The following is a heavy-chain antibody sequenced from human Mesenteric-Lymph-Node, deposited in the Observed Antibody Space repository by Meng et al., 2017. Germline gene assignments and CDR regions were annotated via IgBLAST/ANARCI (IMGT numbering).Heavy chain of an antibody. CDR3: AKMEPGWYVKT. D-gene: IGHD6-19*01. J-gene: IGHJ5*02. Sequence: EVRLLESGGGVVQPGGSLRLSCAVSGFIFSDYAMSWVRQAPGKGLEWVAPISGTGGNTYYADSVKGRFTVSRDNPKNTLYLQMNSLRVDDTAVYYCAKMEPGWYVKTWGQGTLVTVSS. V-gene: IGHV3-23*01. CDR1: GFIFSDYA. CDR2: ISGTGGNT.